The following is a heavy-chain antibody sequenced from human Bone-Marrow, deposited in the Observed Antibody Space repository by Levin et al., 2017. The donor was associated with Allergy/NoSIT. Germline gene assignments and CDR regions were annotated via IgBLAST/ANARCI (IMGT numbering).Heavy chain of an antibody. CDR1: GYTVTGYY. V-gene: IGHV1-2*02. CDR2: INPTNGAT. Sequence: GESLKISCKASGYTVTGYYVHFVRQAPGQGLEWMGWINPTNGATSYAQKFQGRVTMTRDTSIGTFYLELVSLRSDDTAVYFCAREGPSSGQLYFDYWGQGSLVTVSS. J-gene: IGHJ4*02. D-gene: IGHD5-24*01. CDR3: AREGPSSGQLYFDY.